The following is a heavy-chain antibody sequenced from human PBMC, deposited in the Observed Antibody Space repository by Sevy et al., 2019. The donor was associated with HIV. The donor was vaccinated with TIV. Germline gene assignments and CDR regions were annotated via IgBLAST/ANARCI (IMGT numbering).Heavy chain of an antibody. CDR3: ARGATAMVPLDY. J-gene: IGHJ4*02. CDR1: GYTFTGYY. D-gene: IGHD5-18*01. CDR2: INPKSGGT. Sequence: ASVKVSCKASGYTFTGYYMHWVRQAPGQGLEWMGWINPKSGGTNYAQKFQGRVTMTRDTSISTAYMELGRLGSADTAVYYCARGATAMVPLDYWGQGTLVTVSS. V-gene: IGHV1-2*02.